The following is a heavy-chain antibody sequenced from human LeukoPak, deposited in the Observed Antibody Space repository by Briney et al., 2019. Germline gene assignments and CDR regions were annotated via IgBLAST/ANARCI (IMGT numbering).Heavy chain of an antibody. CDR1: GGSFSGYY. J-gene: IGHJ4*02. V-gene: IGHV4-34*01. CDR3: ARGRYLTTSGGAAAGFLDY. CDR2: INHSGST. Sequence: PSETLSLTCAVSGGSFSGYYWNWIRQSPGKGLEWIGEINHSGSTHYNPSLKSRVTISVDTSQKQFSLRLTSVTAADTAVYYCARGRYLTTSGGAAAGFLDYWGQGSLVTVSS. D-gene: IGHD6-13*01.